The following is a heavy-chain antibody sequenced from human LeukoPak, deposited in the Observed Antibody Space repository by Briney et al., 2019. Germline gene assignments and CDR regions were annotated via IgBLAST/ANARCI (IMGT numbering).Heavy chain of an antibody. Sequence: SVKVSCKASGGTFSSYAISWVRQAPGQGLEWMGGIIPIFGTANYAQKFQGRVTITADKSTSTAYMDLSSLRSEDTAVYYCARASETYYYDSSGYPPFHWGQGTLVTVSS. V-gene: IGHV1-69*06. CDR1: GGTFSSYA. CDR3: ARASETYYYDSSGYPPFH. CDR2: IIPIFGTA. J-gene: IGHJ4*02. D-gene: IGHD3-22*01.